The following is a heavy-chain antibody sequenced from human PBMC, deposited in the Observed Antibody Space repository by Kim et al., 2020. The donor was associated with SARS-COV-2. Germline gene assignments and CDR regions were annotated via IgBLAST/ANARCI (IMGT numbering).Heavy chain of an antibody. D-gene: IGHD2-2*01. V-gene: IGHV3-33*06. CDR2: IWYDGSNK. J-gene: IGHJ6*02. CDR3: AKDLGGYCSSTSCLYYYYGMDV. Sequence: GGSLRLSCAASGFTFSSYGMHWVRQAPGKGLEWVAVIWYDGSNKYYADSVKGRFTISRDNSKNTLYLQMNSLRAEDTAVYYCAKDLGGYCSSTSCLYYYYGMDVWGQGTTVTVSS. CDR1: GFTFSSYG.